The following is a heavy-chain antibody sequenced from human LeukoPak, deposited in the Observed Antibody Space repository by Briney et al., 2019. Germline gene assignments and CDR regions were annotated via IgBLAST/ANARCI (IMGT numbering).Heavy chain of an antibody. CDR1: GYTFTDYF. D-gene: IGHD6-6*01. Sequence: ASVKVSCKASGYTFTDYFMNWVRQAPGQRLEWMGWINPNSGNTGYAQKFQGRVTITRNTSISTTYMELSSLRSEDTAVYYCARADGSSSISYYHMDVWGKGTTVIVSS. V-gene: IGHV1-8*03. J-gene: IGHJ6*03. CDR2: INPNSGNT. CDR3: ARADGSSSISYYHMDV.